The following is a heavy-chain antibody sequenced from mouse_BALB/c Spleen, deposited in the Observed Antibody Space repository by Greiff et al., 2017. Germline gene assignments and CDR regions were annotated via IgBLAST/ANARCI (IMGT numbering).Heavy chain of an antibody. CDR3: AREEFFDY. Sequence: DVMLVESGGGLVKPGGSLTLSCAASGFTFSSYAMSWVRQTPEKRLEWVASISSGGSTYYPDSVKGRFTISRDNARNILYLQMSSLRSEDTAMYYCAREEFFDYWGQGTTLTVSS. CDR1: GFTFSSYA. J-gene: IGHJ2*01. CDR2: ISSGGST. V-gene: IGHV5-6-5*01.